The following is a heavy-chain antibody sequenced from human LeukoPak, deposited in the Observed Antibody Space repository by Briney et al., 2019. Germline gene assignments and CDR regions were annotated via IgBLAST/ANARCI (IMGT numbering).Heavy chain of an antibody. D-gene: IGHD3-3*01. J-gene: IGHJ4*02. Sequence: GGSLRLSCAASGFTFSSYSVNWVRQAPGKGLDWVSSISSSSSYIYYADSVKGRFTISRDNAKNSLYLQMNSLRAEDTAVYYCARVSLDFGVVIISPYFDYWGQGTLVTVSS. V-gene: IGHV3-21*01. CDR2: ISSSSSYI. CDR1: GFTFSSYS. CDR3: ARVSLDFGVVIISPYFDY.